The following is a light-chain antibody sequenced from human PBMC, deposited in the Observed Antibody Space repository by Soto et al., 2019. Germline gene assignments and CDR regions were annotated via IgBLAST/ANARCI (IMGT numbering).Light chain of an antibody. CDR3: QPYYTWPPLT. J-gene: IGKJ4*01. CDR1: QSVSSN. V-gene: IGKV3-15*01. CDR2: GAS. Sequence: EIVMTQSPATLSVSPGERATLSCRASQSVSSNLAWYQQKPGQAPRLLIYGASTRATGIPARFSGSGSGTEFTLTISILQSEDYVLYYCQPYYTWPPLTCGGGTKVEI.